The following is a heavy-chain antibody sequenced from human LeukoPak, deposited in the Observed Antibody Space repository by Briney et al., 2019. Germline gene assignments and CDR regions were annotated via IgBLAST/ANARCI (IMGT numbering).Heavy chain of an antibody. J-gene: IGHJ6*02. CDR3: ARSVGASNNYFYYGMDV. Sequence: GGSLRLSCEASGFIFRDFYMTWVRQAPGTGLEWVATINQDGSAEYYVDSVKGRLTMSRDNAKNSVYMQMDSLRAEETAVYYCARSVGASNNYFYYGMDVWGQGTTVTVSS. V-gene: IGHV3-7*01. CDR1: GFIFRDFY. D-gene: IGHD1-26*01. CDR2: INQDGSAE.